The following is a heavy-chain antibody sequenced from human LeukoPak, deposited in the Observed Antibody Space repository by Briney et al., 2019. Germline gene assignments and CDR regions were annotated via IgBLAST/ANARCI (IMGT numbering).Heavy chain of an antibody. CDR2: ISGSGGST. V-gene: IGHV3-23*01. D-gene: IGHD3-9*01. J-gene: IGHJ5*02. CDR1: GFTFSSYG. CDR3: AKGDYDILTGLNWFDP. Sequence: GGSLGLSCAASGFTFSSYGMHWVRQAPGKGLEWVSAISGSGGSTYYADSVKGRFTISRDNSKNTLYLQMNSLRAEDTAVYYCAKGDYDILTGLNWFDPWGQGTLVTVSS.